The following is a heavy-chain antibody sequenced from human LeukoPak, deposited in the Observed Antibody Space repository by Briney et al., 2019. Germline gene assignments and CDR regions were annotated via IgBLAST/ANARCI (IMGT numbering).Heavy chain of an antibody. CDR2: IYFSGST. CDR3: ARRRIAATIDY. V-gene: IGHV4-39*01. D-gene: IGHD6-25*01. J-gene: IGHJ4*02. Sequence: SETLSLTCVVSGGSISRSNYYWAWIRQPPGKGLEWIGSIYFSGSTFYNPSLKSRLTISADTSKNQFSLKLSSVTAADTAVYYCARRRIAATIDYWGQGTLVTVSS. CDR1: GGSISRSNYY.